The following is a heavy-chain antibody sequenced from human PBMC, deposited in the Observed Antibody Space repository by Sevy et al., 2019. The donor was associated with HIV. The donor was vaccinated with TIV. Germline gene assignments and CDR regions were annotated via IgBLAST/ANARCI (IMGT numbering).Heavy chain of an antibody. J-gene: IGHJ4*02. D-gene: IGHD5-12*01. V-gene: IGHV3-23*01. CDR3: AKDFSYDGNSWNFDF. CDR1: GFIFSKFA. Sequence: GGSLRLSCAASGFIFSKFALSWVRQAPGRGLEWVSAVSGNDGSTYYAASVKGRFTISRDISENMLYLQMNSLSAEDTAVYYCAKDFSYDGNSWNFDFWGQGTLVTVSS. CDR2: VSGNDGST.